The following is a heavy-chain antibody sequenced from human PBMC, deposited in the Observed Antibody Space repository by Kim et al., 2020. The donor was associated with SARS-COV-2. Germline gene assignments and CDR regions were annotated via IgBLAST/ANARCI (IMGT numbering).Heavy chain of an antibody. CDR3: ASWGYSHGPRYFDY. Sequence: SETLSLTCAVYGGSFSGYYWSWIRQPPGKGLEWIGEINHSGSTNYNPSLKSRVTISVDTSKNQFSLKLSSVTAADTAVYYCASWGYSHGPRYFDYWGQGTLVTVSS. CDR2: INHSGST. J-gene: IGHJ4*02. V-gene: IGHV4-34*01. D-gene: IGHD5-18*01. CDR1: GGSFSGYY.